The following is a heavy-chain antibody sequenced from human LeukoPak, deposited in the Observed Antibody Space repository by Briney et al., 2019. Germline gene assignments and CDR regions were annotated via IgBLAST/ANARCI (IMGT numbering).Heavy chain of an antibody. V-gene: IGHV4-59*01. CDR3: ARGLRFLDFDY. D-gene: IGHD3-3*01. Sequence: SETLSLTCTVSGDSISSYYWSWIRQPPGKGLEWIGYIYYSGSTNYNPSLKSRVTISVDTSKNQFSLKLSSVTAADTAVYYCARGLRFLDFDYWGQGTLVTVSS. CDR2: IYYSGST. CDR1: GDSISSYY. J-gene: IGHJ4*02.